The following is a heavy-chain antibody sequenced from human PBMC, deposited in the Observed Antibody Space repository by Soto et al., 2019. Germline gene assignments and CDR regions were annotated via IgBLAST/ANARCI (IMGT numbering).Heavy chain of an antibody. CDR3: AKHADYETEAFDV. CDR2: ISYDGSDE. D-gene: IGHD4-17*01. V-gene: IGHV3-30*18. CDR1: GFTFRSYG. J-gene: IGHJ3*01. Sequence: QVRLVESGGGVVQPGRSLRLSCAASGFTFRSYGMHWVRQAPGKGLEWVALISYDGSDEYYGDSMQGRFSISRDNSKDTLYLQINSLRVEDTAVYYCAKHADYETEAFDVWGQGTMVTVSS.